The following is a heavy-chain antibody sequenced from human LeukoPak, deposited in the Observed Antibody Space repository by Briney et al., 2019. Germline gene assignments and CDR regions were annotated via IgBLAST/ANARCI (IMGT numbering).Heavy chain of an antibody. V-gene: IGHV3-30-3*01. CDR3: ARAQAIFGVVTPKVPDAFDI. CDR1: GFTFSSYA. J-gene: IGHJ3*02. CDR2: ISYDGSNK. Sequence: GGSLRLPCAASGFTFSSYAMHWVRQAPGKGLEWVAVISYDGSNKYYADSVKGRFTISRDNSKNTLYLQMNSLRAEDTAVYYCARAQAIFGVVTPKVPDAFDIWGQGTMVTVSS. D-gene: IGHD3-3*01.